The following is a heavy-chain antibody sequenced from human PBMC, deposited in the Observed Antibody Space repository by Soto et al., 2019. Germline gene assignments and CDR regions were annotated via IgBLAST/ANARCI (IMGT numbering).Heavy chain of an antibody. CDR2: IYYSGST. V-gene: IGHV4-59*01. CDR3: ARDQNDFWSGYYGAFDI. J-gene: IGHJ3*02. Sequence: SETLSLTCTVSGGSISSYYWSWIRQPPGKGLEWIGYIYYSGSTNYNPSLKSRVTISVDTSKNQFSLKLSSVTAADTAVYYCARDQNDFWSGYYGAFDIWGQGTMVTVSS. CDR1: GGSISSYY. D-gene: IGHD3-3*01.